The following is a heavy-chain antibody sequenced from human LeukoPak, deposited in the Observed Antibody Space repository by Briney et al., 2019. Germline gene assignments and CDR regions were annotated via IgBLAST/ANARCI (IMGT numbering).Heavy chain of an antibody. CDR3: ARRRRKGDSSGYRAFDI. CDR1: GGSFSGYY. Sequence: SETLSLTCAVYGGSFSGYYWSWIRQPPGKGLEWIGEINHSGSTNYNPSLKSRVTISVDTSKNQFSLKLSSVTAADTAVYYCARRRRKGDSSGYRAFDIWGQGTMVTVSS. J-gene: IGHJ3*02. D-gene: IGHD3-22*01. V-gene: IGHV4-34*01. CDR2: INHSGST.